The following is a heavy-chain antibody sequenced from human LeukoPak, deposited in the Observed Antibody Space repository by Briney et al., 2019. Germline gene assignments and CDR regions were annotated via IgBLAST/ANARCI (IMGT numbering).Heavy chain of an antibody. V-gene: IGHV3-9*01. CDR3: TKDISSGRPAPYGMGV. D-gene: IGHD3-10*01. Sequence: GGSLRLSCAASGFTFGAYCMHWVRQPPGKGLEWVSAINWNSDTIHYADSVRGRFTISRDNAKNTLYLQMNSLRVEDTAFYFCTKDISSGRPAPYGMGVWGHGTTVTVSS. CDR1: GFTFGAYC. CDR2: INWNSDTI. J-gene: IGHJ6*02.